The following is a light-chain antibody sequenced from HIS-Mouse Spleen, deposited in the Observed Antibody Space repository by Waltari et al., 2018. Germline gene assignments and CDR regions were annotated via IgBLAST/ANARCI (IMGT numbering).Light chain of an antibody. CDR2: GAS. Sequence: EIVMTQSPATLSVSTRERATPSCRATQSVSSNLAWYQQKPGQAPRLLIYGASTRATGIPARFSGSGSGTEFTLTISSMQSEDFAVYYCQQYNNWPPTWTFGQGTKVEIK. CDR3: QQYNNWPPTWT. CDR1: QSVSSN. V-gene: IGKV3-15*01. J-gene: IGKJ1*01.